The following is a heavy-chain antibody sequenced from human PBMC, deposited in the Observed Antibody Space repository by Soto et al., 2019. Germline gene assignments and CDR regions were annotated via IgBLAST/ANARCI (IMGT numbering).Heavy chain of an antibody. CDR3: ARTFFFMIRRPSSCSDS. J-gene: IGHJ5*01. Sequence: GASVKVSCKASGYTFTSYGISWVRQAPGQGIERMGWISAYNGNTNYAQKLQGRVTMTTDTSTSTAYMELSSLRSDDTAVYYCARTFFFMIRRPSSCSDSSGPATL. CDR1: GYTFTSYG. CDR2: ISAYNGNT. V-gene: IGHV1-18*01. D-gene: IGHD3-16*01.